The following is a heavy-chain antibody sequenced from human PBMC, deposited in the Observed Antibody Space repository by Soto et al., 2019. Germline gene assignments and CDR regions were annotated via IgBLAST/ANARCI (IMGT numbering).Heavy chain of an antibody. D-gene: IGHD4-17*01. CDR3: ARERGGATVTTGWFAP. V-gene: IGHV1-69*05. CDR1: GGTFSSYA. CDR2: IIPIFGTA. Sequence: QVQLVQSGAEVKKPGSSVKVSCKASGGTFSSYAISWVRQAPGQGLEWMGGIIPIFGTANYAQKFQGRVTLTXXEXTXXAYMELGSPRSEAPAVYYCARERGGATVTTGWFAPWGQGTLVTVSS. J-gene: IGHJ5*02.